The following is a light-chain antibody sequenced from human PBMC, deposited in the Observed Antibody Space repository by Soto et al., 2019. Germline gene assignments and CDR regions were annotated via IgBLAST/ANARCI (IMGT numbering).Light chain of an antibody. CDR1: QAIRND. V-gene: IGKV1-6*01. Sequence: AIQMTQSPSSLSASVGDRVTISCRASQAIRNDLGWYQQKPGKAPNLLIYGASSLESGVPSRFSGSGSGTAFTLTISSLQPEDFATYYGLQDNNSPWTFGQGAEVVI. CDR2: GAS. CDR3: LQDNNSPWT. J-gene: IGKJ1*01.